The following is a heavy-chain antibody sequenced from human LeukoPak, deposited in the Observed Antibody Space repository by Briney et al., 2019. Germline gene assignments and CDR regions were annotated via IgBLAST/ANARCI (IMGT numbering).Heavy chain of an antibody. CDR3: ARDWPQLKYGMDV. Sequence: PGGSLRLSCAASGFTFSSYGMHWVRQAPGKGLEWVAVIWYDGGNKYYADSVKGRFTISRDNSKNTLYLQMNSLRAEDTAVYYCARDWPQLKYGMDVWGQGTTVTVSS. V-gene: IGHV3-33*01. CDR2: IWYDGGNK. J-gene: IGHJ6*02. CDR1: GFTFSSYG. D-gene: IGHD6-13*01.